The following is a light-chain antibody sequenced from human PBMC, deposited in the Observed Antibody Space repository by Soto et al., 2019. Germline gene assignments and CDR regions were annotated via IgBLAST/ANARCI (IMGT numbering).Light chain of an antibody. V-gene: IGKV3-20*01. Sequence: SVLTQSPDTLSLPPGESATLSCRASESISSNLLAWYQQKPGQAPRLLIHGASARASGIPDRFSGSGSGTEFTLTISRLEPEDYAVYYCQQYVSSPPRYTFGQGTKLESK. CDR1: ESISSNL. J-gene: IGKJ2*01. CDR3: QQYVSSPPRYT. CDR2: GAS.